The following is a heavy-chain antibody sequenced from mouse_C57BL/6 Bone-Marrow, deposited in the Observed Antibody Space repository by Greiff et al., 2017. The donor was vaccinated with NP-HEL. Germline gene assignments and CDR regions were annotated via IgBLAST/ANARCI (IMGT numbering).Heavy chain of an antibody. Sequence: VQVVESGAELARPGASVKLSCKASGYTFTSYGISWVKQRTGQGLEWIGEIYPRSGNTYYNEKFKGKATLTADKSSSTAYMELRSLTSEDSAVYFCARLGRFAYWGQGTLVTVSA. D-gene: IGHD4-1*01. V-gene: IGHV1-81*01. CDR1: GYTFTSYG. J-gene: IGHJ3*01. CDR3: ARLGRFAY. CDR2: IYPRSGNT.